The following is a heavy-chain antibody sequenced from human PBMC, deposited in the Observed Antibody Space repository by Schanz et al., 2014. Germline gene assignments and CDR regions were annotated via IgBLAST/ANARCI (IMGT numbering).Heavy chain of an antibody. V-gene: IGHV3-74*02. D-gene: IGHD4-17*01. CDR1: GFTFSSHW. CDR2: INSVGSNT. Sequence: EVQLLESGGGLVQPGGSLRLSCATSGFTFSSHWMLWVRQDPGKGLVWVARINSVGSNTDYADSVTGRFTISRDNAKNTLYLQMNTLRAEDTAVYYCARKMKLGVYGGKGHDSLDIWGQGTMVTVSS. J-gene: IGHJ3*02. CDR3: ARKMKLGVYGGKGHDSLDI.